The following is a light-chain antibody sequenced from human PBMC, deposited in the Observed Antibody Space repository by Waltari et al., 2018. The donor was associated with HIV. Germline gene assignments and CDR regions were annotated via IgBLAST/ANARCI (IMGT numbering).Light chain of an antibody. Sequence: YVLTQPPSVSVAPGQTARITCGGDNIAGRKVHWYQRRPGQAPAVVVFDDSARPSGIPERFSGSISGNTATLIISRVEDGDEADYYCQVWDESNEQVVFGGGTRLTVL. CDR3: QVWDESNEQVV. J-gene: IGLJ2*01. CDR2: DDS. CDR1: NIAGRK. V-gene: IGLV3-21*02.